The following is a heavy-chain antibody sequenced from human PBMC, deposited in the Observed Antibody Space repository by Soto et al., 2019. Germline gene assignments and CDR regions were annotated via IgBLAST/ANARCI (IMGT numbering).Heavy chain of an antibody. V-gene: IGHV4-34*01. CDR3: ARRCREVTTKSGYYYYYMDV. J-gene: IGHJ6*03. CDR1: GGSFSGYY. Sequence: SETLSLTCAVYGGSFSGYYWSWIRQPPGKGLEWIGEINHSGSTNYNPSLKSRVTISVDTSKNQFSLKLSSVTAADTAVYYCARRCREVTTKSGYYYYYMDVWGKGTTVTVSS. CDR2: INHSGST. D-gene: IGHD4-17*01.